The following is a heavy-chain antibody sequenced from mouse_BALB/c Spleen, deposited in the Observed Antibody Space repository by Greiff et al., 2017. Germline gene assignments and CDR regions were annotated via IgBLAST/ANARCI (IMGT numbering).Heavy chain of an antibody. CDR1: GFSLSSYG. V-gene: IGHV2-2*02. D-gene: IGHD1-1*01. CDR3: ARNGNYGSRAFDY. J-gene: IGHJ2*01. CDR2: IWSGGST. Sequence: QVQLQQSGPGLVQPSQSLSITCTVSGFSLSSYGVHWVRQSPGKGLEWLGVIWSGGSTDYNAAFISRLSISKDNSKSQVFFKMNSLQANDTAIYYCARNGNYGSRAFDYWGQGTTLTVSS.